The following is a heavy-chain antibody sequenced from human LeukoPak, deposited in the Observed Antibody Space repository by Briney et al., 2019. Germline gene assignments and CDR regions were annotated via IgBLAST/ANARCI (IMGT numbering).Heavy chain of an antibody. CDR1: GYTFTGYY. Sequence: ASVKGSCKASGYTFTGYYMHWVRQAPGQGLEWMGWINPNSGGTNYAQKFQGRVTMTRDTSISTAYMELSRLRSDDTAVYYCARAGWRTSYYGMDVWGQGTTVTVSS. CDR2: INPNSGGT. J-gene: IGHJ6*02. V-gene: IGHV1-2*02. D-gene: IGHD2-15*01. CDR3: ARAGWRTSYYGMDV.